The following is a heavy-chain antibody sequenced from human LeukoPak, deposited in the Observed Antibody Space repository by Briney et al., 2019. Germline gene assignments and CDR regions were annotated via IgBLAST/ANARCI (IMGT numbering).Heavy chain of an antibody. CDR3: ATQRIAASGRRALGY. V-gene: IGHV1-24*01. CDR2: FDPEDGET. D-gene: IGHD6-13*01. Sequence: ASVKVSCKVSGYTLTELSMHWVRQAPGKGLEWMGGFDPEDGETIYAQKFQGRVTVTEDTSTDTAYMELSSLRSEDTAVYCCATQRIAASGRRALGYWGQGTLVTVSS. CDR1: GYTLTELS. J-gene: IGHJ4*02.